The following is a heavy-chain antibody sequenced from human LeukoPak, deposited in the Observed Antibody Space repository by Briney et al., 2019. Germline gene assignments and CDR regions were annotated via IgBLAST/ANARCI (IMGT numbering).Heavy chain of an antibody. J-gene: IGHJ3*02. CDR1: GFTFSDYY. V-gene: IGHV3-11*04. CDR2: ISSRGSTI. CDR3: ARDKATIFGVVKAAFDI. Sequence: GGTLRLSCAASGFTFSDYYMSWIRQAPGKGLEWVSYISSRGSTIYYADPVKRRFTISRDNAKNSLYLQMNSLRAEDTAVYYCARDKATIFGVVKAAFDIWGQGTMVTVSS. D-gene: IGHD3-3*01.